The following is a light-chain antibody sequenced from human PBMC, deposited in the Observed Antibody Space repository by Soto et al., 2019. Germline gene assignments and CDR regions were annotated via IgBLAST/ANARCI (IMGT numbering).Light chain of an antibody. J-gene: IGKJ1*01. Sequence: ELVMTQSPGTLSVSPGERATLSCRASQSVSNALAWYQQKPGQAPRLLIYGASTRATGIPARFSGTGSGTEFTLTISSLQSEDFATYYSQQYIGQGTKVDI. CDR3: QQY. CDR1: QSVSNA. V-gene: IGKV3-15*01. CDR2: GAS.